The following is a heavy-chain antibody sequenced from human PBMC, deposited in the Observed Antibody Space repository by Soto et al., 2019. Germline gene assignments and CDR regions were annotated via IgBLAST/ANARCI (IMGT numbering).Heavy chain of an antibody. CDR3: ARESSTSGGGGTVEVKENWFDP. CDR2: AYYSGDT. J-gene: IGHJ5*02. CDR1: GGSISRYY. V-gene: IGHV4-59*01. Sequence: SETLSLTCSVSGGSISRYYWSWIRQPPGKGLEWIGYAYYSGDTGYNPSLQSRVTMAVDTSTNQVSLKLTSVSAADTAVYYCARESSTSGGGGTVEVKENWFDPWGQGVLVTVAS. D-gene: IGHD2-2*01.